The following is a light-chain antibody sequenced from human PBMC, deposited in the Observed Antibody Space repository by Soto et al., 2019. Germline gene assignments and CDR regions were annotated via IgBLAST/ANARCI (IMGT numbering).Light chain of an antibody. V-gene: IGLV1-44*01. CDR3: AAWDDGLNAVL. CDR2: SNN. CDR1: SSNVGSNT. J-gene: IGLJ2*01. Sequence: QSVLTQPPSASGTPGQRVTISCSGSSSNVGSNTVNWYQQLPGTAPKLLIFSNNQRPSGVPDRFSGSKSGSSASLAISGLQSVDEADYYCAAWDDGLNAVLFGGGTKVTVL.